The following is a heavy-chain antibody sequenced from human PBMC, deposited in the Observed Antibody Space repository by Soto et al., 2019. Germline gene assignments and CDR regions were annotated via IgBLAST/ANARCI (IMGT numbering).Heavy chain of an antibody. CDR2: IYYSVRA. J-gene: IGHJ4*02. CDR3: ARSQCAGYDYIGGSYPWDY. CDR1: GDSISSSSYY. D-gene: IGHD3-16*02. V-gene: IGHV4-39*01. Sequence: QLQLQESGPGLVKPSQTLSLTCTVSGDSISSSSYYWSWIRQPPGKGLEWIGSIYYSVRAYYNPSLKRRAPISIDTSKNQFSLKLCSVTAGYTAVYYCARSQCAGYDYIGGSYPWDYWGQGTLVTVSS.